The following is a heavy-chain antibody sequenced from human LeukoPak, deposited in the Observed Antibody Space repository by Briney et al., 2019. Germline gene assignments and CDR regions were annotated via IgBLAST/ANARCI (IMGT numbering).Heavy chain of an antibody. V-gene: IGHV4-31*03. J-gene: IGHJ5*02. CDR2: IYYSWST. Sequence: PSETLSLTCTVSGGSLSSGGHYWSWIRQHPGMGLEWIGYIYYSWSTYYNPSLKSRVTISVDTSKNQFSLKLSSVTAADTAVYYCARVSSWYPGLYWFDPWGQGTLVTVSS. D-gene: IGHD6-13*01. CDR1: GGSLSSGGHY. CDR3: ARVSSWYPGLYWFDP.